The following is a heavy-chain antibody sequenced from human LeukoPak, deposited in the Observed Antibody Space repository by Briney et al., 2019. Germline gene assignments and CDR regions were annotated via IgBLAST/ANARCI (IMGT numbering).Heavy chain of an antibody. Sequence: SETLSLTCTISGGSISNYYWSWIRQPPGKGLEWIGYIYYSGTTNYNPSLKSRVTISVDTSKNQFSLKLNSVTAADTAVYYCARGVYIAAAQYGYWGQGTLVIVSS. J-gene: IGHJ4*02. D-gene: IGHD6-13*01. CDR1: GGSISNYY. CDR2: IYYSGTT. CDR3: ARGVYIAAAQYGY. V-gene: IGHV4-59*01.